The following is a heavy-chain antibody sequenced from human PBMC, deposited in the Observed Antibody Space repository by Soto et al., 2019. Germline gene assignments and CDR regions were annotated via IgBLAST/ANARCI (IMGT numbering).Heavy chain of an antibody. J-gene: IGHJ5*02. D-gene: IGHD3-22*01. Sequence: SETLSLTCAVYGGSFSGYYWSWIRQPPGKGLEWIGEINHSGSTNYNPSLKSRVTISVDTSKNQFAMKLSSVTAADTAVYYCARLPRGYYYDSSGPKSWFDPWGQGTLVTVSS. CDR2: INHSGST. CDR1: GGSFSGYY. CDR3: ARLPRGYYYDSSGPKSWFDP. V-gene: IGHV4-34*01.